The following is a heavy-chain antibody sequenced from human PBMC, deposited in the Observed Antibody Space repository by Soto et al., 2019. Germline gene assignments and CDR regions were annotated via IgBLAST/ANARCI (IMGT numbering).Heavy chain of an antibody. V-gene: IGHV1-3*01. CDR2: INAGNGNT. CDR3: ARADGDSPLESLS. J-gene: IGHJ5*02. D-gene: IGHD4-17*01. Sequence: ASVKVSCKACGGTFSSYAISWVRQAPGQRLEWMGWINAGNGNTKYSQKFQGRVTITRDTSASTAYMELSSLRSEDTAVYYCARADGDSPLESLSWGQGTLVTVSS. CDR1: GGTFSSYA.